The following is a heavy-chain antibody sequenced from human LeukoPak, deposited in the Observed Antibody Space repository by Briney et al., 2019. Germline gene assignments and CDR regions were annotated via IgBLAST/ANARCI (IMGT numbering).Heavy chain of an antibody. CDR1: GGTFSSYA. D-gene: IGHD2-15*01. V-gene: IGHV1-69*13. J-gene: IGHJ4*02. CDR2: IIPIFGTA. Sequence: SVKVSCMASGGTFSSYAISWVRQAPGQGLEWMGGIIPIFGTANYAQKFQGRVTITADESTSTAYMELSSLRSEGTAVYYCARVVDNCSGGSCYSALFDYWGQGTLVTVTS. CDR3: ARVVDNCSGGSCYSALFDY.